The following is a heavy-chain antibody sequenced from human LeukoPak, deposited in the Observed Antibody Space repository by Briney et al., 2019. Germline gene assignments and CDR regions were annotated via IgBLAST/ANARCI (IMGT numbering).Heavy chain of an antibody. V-gene: IGHV1-18*01. CDR2: ISAYDGNI. Sequence: ASVKVSCKASGYTLIRYGITWVRQAPGQGLEWMGWISAYDGNIDYAQKLQGRVSMTTDTSTSTAYMELTSLRSDDTAVYYCAREHAERSNWASDYWGQGTLVTVSS. CDR1: GYTLIRYG. D-gene: IGHD6-13*01. CDR3: AREHAERSNWASDY. J-gene: IGHJ4*02.